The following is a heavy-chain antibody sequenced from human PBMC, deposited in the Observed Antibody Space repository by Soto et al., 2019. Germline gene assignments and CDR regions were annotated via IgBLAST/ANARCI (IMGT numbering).Heavy chain of an antibody. V-gene: IGHV1-18*04. J-gene: IGHJ3*02. CDR1: GYTFTTYG. D-gene: IGHD3-16*01. CDR2: ISTYNGNT. CDR3: AREPDDDDAYDI. Sequence: ASVKVSCKSSGYTFTTYGISWVRQAPGQGLEWMGWISTYNGNTRYAQKLQGRVTMTTDTSTRTAYMELRSLRSDDTAVYYCAREPDDDDAYDIWGQGTMV.